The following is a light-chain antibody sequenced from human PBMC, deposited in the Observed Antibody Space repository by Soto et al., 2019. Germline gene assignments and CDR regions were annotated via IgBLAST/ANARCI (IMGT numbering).Light chain of an antibody. J-gene: IGLJ1*01. Sequence: SLLTQPASVSGSPGQSITITCTGTSGDVGSYNLVSLYQQHPGKAPKLLIYDVTERPSGVSNRFSGSKSGSTASLTISGLQPDDEDDYYCCSYAGNSEVFGTGTKVTVL. V-gene: IGLV2-23*02. CDR3: CSYAGNSEV. CDR1: SGDVGSYNL. CDR2: DVT.